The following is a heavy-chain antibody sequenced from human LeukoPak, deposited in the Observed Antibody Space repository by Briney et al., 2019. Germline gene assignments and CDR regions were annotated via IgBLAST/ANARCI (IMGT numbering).Heavy chain of an antibody. J-gene: IGHJ4*02. D-gene: IGHD2-2*01. CDR3: AKDSYLGYCSSTSCYYFDY. V-gene: IGHV3-30*02. CDR1: GFTFSNYG. CDR2: IRYDGSNT. Sequence: GGSLRLSCAASGFTFSNYGMHWVRQAPGKGLEWVAFIRYDGSNTYYADSVKGRFTISRDNSKNTLYLQMNSLRAEDTAVYYCAKDSYLGYCSSTSCYYFDYWGQGTLVTVSS.